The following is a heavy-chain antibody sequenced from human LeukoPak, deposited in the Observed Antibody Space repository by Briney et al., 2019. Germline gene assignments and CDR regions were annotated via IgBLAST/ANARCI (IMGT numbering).Heavy chain of an antibody. J-gene: IGHJ3*02. D-gene: IGHD3-22*01. CDR2: IYYSGST. CDR1: GGSISSYY. CDR3: ARAYYYDSQGAFDI. V-gene: IGHV4-59*01. Sequence: SETLSLTCTVSGGSISSYYWSWIRQPPGKGLEWIGYIYYSGSTNYNPSLKSRVTISVDTSKNQFSLKLSSVTAADTAVYYCARAYYYDSQGAFDIWGQGTMVTVSS.